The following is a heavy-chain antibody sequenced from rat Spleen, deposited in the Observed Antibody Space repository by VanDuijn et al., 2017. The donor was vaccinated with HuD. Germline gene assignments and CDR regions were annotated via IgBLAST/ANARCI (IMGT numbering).Heavy chain of an antibody. J-gene: IGHJ2*01. CDR1: GYSITSSYR. Sequence: EVQLQESGPGLVKPSQSLSLTCSVTGYSITSSYRWNWIRKFPGNKLEWMGYINSAGSTNYNPSLKSRISITRDTSKNQFFLQVNSVTTEDTATYYCARGPFNYRGYFDYWGQGVMVTVSS. D-gene: IGHD1-4*01. CDR2: INSAGST. CDR3: ARGPFNYRGYFDY. V-gene: IGHV3-3*01.